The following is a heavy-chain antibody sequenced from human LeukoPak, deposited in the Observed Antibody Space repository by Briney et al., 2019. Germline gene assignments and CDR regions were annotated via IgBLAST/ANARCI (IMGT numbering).Heavy chain of an antibody. D-gene: IGHD1-1*01. CDR3: ARVLGGTTSWFDP. CDR1: SYSISSGYS. V-gene: IGHV4-38-2*01. CDR2: IHYTGSA. J-gene: IGHJ5*02. Sequence: PSETLSLTCAVSSYSISSGYSWGWIRQPPGKGLEWIGNIHYTGSAYYNPSLKSRVTISLDTSKNHFSLEFTSVTATDTAVYYCARVLGGTTSWFDPWGQGTLVTVSS.